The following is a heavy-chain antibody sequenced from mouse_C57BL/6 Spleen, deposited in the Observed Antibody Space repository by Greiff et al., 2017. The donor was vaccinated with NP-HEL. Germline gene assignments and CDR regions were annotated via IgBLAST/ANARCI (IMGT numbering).Heavy chain of an antibody. Sequence: EVKLMESGPGLAKPSQTLSLTCSVTGYSITSAYWNWIRKFPGNKLEYMGYISYSGSTYYNPSLNSRFSITRDTSKNQYYLQLNAVTTEDTATYYCARYPHSGRSYEAMDDWGQGTSVTVSS. CDR1: GYSITSAY. CDR2: ISYSGST. D-gene: IGHD1-1*01. V-gene: IGHV3-8*01. CDR3: ARYPHSGRSYEAMDD. J-gene: IGHJ4*01.